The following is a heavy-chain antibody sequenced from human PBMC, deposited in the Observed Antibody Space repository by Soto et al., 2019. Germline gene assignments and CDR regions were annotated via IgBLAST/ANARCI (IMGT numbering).Heavy chain of an antibody. Sequence: GGSLRLSCVASGFTFSSYAMSWVRQAPGKGLEWVSGISGGGGVTFYADYVKGRFTFSRDNPKNTLYLQLDSLRAEDTAVYSWAKGPAYDYGDEYFDYWGQGALVTVSS. CDR3: AKGPAYDYGDEYFDY. D-gene: IGHD4-17*01. V-gene: IGHV3-23*01. J-gene: IGHJ4*02. CDR2: ISGGGGVT. CDR1: GFTFSSYA.